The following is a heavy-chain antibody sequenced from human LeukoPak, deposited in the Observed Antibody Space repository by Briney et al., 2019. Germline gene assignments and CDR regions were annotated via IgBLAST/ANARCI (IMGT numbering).Heavy chain of an antibody. D-gene: IGHD7-27*01. CDR3: AKLTGGTGAIPFDY. V-gene: IGHV3-23*01. CDR2: ISGSGGGT. CDR1: GFTFNTYA. J-gene: IGHJ4*02. Sequence: GGSLRLSCAASGFTFNTYAMTWVRQAPGKGLEWVSSISGSGGGTYYADSVKGRSTISRDNSKNTLYLQMNSLRADDTAVYYCAKLTGGTGAIPFDYWGQGTLVTVSS.